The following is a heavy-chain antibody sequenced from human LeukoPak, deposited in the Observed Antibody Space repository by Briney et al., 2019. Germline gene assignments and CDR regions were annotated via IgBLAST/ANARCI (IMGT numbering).Heavy chain of an antibody. J-gene: IGHJ3*02. Sequence: PGGSLRLSCAASGFTFSSYAMHWVRQAPGKGLEWVAVISYDGSNKYYADSVKGRFTISRDNSKNTLYLQMNSLRAEDTAVYCCAKVVRGYYGSGSYLDAFDIWGQGTMVTVSS. CDR2: ISYDGSNK. D-gene: IGHD3-10*01. CDR3: AKVVRGYYGSGSYLDAFDI. V-gene: IGHV3-30-3*01. CDR1: GFTFSSYA.